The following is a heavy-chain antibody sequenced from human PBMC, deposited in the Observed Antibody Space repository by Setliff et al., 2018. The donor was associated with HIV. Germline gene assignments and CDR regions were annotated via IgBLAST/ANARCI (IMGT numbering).Heavy chain of an antibody. CDR2: ISTSGSTI. CDR3: TTGWKYYCTGTYYAFDI. D-gene: IGHD3-10*01. J-gene: IGHJ3*02. CDR1: GFTLSYYS. V-gene: IGHV3-48*01. Sequence: TGGSLRLSCAASGFTLSYYSMNWVRQAPGKGLEWISYISTSGSTIYYADSVKGRFTISRDNAKNSMFLQMKSMRAEDTAVYFCTTGWKYYCTGTYYAFDIWGQGTKVTVSS.